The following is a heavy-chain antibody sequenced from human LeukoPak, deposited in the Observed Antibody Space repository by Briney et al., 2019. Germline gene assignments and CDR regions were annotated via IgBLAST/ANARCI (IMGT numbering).Heavy chain of an antibody. CDR1: GFTFSSYG. V-gene: IGHV3-33*01. D-gene: IGHD6-13*01. CDR3: ARWQQQVLYYYYGMDV. J-gene: IGHJ6*02. CDR2: IWYDGSNK. Sequence: GGSLRLSCAASGFTFSSYGMHWVRQAPGEGLEWVAVIWYDGSNKYYADSVKGRFTISRDNSKNTLYLQMNSLRAEDTAVYYCARWQQQVLYYYYGMDVWGQGTTVTVSS.